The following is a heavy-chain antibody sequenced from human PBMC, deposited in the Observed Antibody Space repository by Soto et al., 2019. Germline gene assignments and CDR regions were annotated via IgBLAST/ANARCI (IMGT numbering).Heavy chain of an antibody. CDR1: GFTFSSYA. V-gene: IGHV3-30-3*01. J-gene: IGHJ4*02. D-gene: IGHD1-26*01. CDR2: ISYDGSNK. Sequence: GGSLRLSCAASGFTFSSYAMHWVRQAPGKGLEWVAVISYDGSNKYYADSVKGRFTISRDNSKNTLYLQMNSLRAEDTAVYYCARASFGSYGYFDYWGQGTLVTVSS. CDR3: ARASFGSYGYFDY.